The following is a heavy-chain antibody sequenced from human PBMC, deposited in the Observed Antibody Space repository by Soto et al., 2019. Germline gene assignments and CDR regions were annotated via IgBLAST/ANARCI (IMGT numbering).Heavy chain of an antibody. CDR2: ISGSGGST. J-gene: IGHJ6*02. CDR3: AKDGVCTNGVCYTLGRGDYSSYYCMDV. D-gene: IGHD2-8*01. V-gene: IGHV3-23*01. CDR1: GFTFSSYA. Sequence: HPGGSLRLSCAASGFTFSSYAMSWVRQAPGKGLEWVSAISGSGGSTYYADSLKGRFTISRDNSKNTLYLQMNSLRAEDTAVYYCAKDGVCTNGVCYTLGRGDYSSYYCMDVWGQGTTVTVSS.